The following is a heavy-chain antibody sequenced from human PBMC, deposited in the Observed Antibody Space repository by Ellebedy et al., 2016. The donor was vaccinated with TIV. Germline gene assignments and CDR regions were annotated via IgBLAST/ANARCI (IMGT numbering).Heavy chain of an antibody. V-gene: IGHV4-39*02. CDR3: ATWPTGASCCAYFET. J-gene: IGHJ4*02. CDR2: IHAGGDT. Sequence: SETLSLTCSVSKFSIRGSNYYWAWIRQPPGKGLEWIGSIHAGGDTYFNPSLRSRVTMSIDTSENRFSVNVTSVTAADTAVYYCATWPTGASCCAYFETWGQGTPVTVSS. CDR1: KFSIRGSNYY. D-gene: IGHD7-27*01.